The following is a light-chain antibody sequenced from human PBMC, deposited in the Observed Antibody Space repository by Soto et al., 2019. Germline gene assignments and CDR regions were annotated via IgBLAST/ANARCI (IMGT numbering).Light chain of an antibody. CDR3: QQYYSDPPA. CDR2: AAS. J-gene: IGKJ1*01. CDR1: QGISSY. Sequence: AIRMTHSPSSLSASTGDRVTITCRASQGISSYLAWYQQKPGKAPKLLIYAASTLQSGVPSRFSGSGSGTDFTLTISCLQSEDFATYYCQQYYSDPPAFGQGTKVDIK. V-gene: IGKV1-8*01.